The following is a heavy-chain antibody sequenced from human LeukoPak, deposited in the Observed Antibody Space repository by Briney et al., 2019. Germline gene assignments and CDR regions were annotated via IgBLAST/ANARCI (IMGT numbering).Heavy chain of an antibody. J-gene: IGHJ4*02. D-gene: IGHD3-3*01. CDR2: INPSGGST. CDR1: GYTFTSYY. V-gene: IGHV1-46*01. Sequence: ASVKVSCKASGYTFTSYYMHWVRQAPGQGLEWMGIINPSGGSTSYAQKFQGRVTMTRDTSTSTVYMELSSLRSDDTAVYYCARVDTIYQFDYWGQGTLVTVSS. CDR3: ARVDTIYQFDY.